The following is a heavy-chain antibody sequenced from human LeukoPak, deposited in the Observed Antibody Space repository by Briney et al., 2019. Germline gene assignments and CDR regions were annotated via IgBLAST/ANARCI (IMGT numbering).Heavy chain of an antibody. V-gene: IGHV1-18*01. J-gene: IGHJ4*02. CDR2: ISAYNGNT. Sequence: ASVKVSCKASGYTFTSYGISWVRQAPGQGLEWMGWISAYNGNTNYAQKLQGRVTMTTDTSTSTAYMELRSLRSDDTAVYYCARDLVRGLGELLYYFDYWGQGTLVTVSS. D-gene: IGHD3-10*01. CDR1: GYTFTSYG. CDR3: ARDLVRGLGELLYYFDY.